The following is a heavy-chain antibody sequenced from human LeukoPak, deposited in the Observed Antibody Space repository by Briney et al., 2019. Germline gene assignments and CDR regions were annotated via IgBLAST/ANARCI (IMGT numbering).Heavy chain of an antibody. CDR1: GFTFSSYA. CDR3: ARDGAKDIVVVVAATLPYNWFDP. CDR2: ISGSGGST. J-gene: IGHJ5*02. D-gene: IGHD2-15*01. Sequence: GGSLTLSCAASGFTFSSYAMSWVRQAPGKGLEWVSAISGSGGSTYYADSVKGRFTISRDNSKNTLYLQMNSLRAEDTAVYYCARDGAKDIVVVVAATLPYNWFDPWGQGTLVTVSS. V-gene: IGHV3-23*01.